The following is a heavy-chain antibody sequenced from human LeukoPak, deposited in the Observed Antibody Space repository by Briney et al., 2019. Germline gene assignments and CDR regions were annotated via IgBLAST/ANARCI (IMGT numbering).Heavy chain of an antibody. Sequence: PSETLSLTCTVSGGSISIYYWSWIRQPPGEGLEWIGYIYYSGSTNYNPSLKSRVTLSVDTSKTQFSLKLSSVTAADPAAYSCATVGRSGSSSQYYFDYWGPGTPVTVSS. V-gene: IGHV4-59*01. CDR2: IYYSGST. J-gene: IGHJ4*02. CDR1: GGSISIYY. D-gene: IGHD3-10*01. CDR3: ATVGRSGSSSQYYFDY.